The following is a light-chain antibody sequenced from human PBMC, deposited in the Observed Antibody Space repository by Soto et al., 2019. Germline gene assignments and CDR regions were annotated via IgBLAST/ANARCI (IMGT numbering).Light chain of an antibody. CDR3: QQSYSTPRT. Sequence: DIVMTQSPDSLAVSLGERATFNCKSSQSVLSSSNNKNYLAWYQQKPGKAPKLLIYAASSLQSGVPSRFSGSGSGTDFTLTISSLQPEDFATYYCQQSYSTPRTFGQGTKVDI. CDR2: AAS. J-gene: IGKJ1*01. V-gene: IGKV4-1*01. CDR1: QSVLSSSNNKNY.